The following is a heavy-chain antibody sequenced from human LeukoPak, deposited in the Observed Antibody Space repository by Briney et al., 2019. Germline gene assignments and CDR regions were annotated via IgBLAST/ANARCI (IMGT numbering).Heavy chain of an antibody. V-gene: IGHV1-8*01. CDR1: GYTFTSYD. CDR3: ARDSTSDNWFDP. CDR2: MNPNSGNT. Sequence: SVQVSCKASGYTFTSYDINWVRPAGGQGLEWMGWMNPNSGNTGYAQKFQGRVTMTRNTSISTAYMELSSLRSEDTAVYYCARDSTSDNWFDPWGQGTLVTVSS. D-gene: IGHD2-2*01. J-gene: IGHJ5*02.